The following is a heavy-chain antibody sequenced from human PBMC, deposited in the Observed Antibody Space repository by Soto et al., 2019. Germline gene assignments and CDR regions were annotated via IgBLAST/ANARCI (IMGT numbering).Heavy chain of an antibody. CDR3: AKQIGTTAGLFDS. CDR2: TFPGDSDT. V-gene: IGHV5-51*01. D-gene: IGHD1-7*01. CDR1: GYSFTSYW. Sequence: EVQLVQSGAEVKKPGESLQISCKGSGYSFTSYWVAWVRQMPGKGLEWIGITFPGDSDTRFSPSFQGRATISVDKSISTAYLEWSSLKASDTAIYYCAKQIGTTAGLFDSWGQGTQVTVS. J-gene: IGHJ4*02.